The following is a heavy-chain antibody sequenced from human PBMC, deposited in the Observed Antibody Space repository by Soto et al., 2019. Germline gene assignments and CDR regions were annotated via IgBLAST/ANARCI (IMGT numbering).Heavy chain of an antibody. D-gene: IGHD3-3*01. Sequence: SETLSLTCTVSGGSISSYYWSWIRQPPGKGLEWIGYIYYSGSTNYNPSLKSRVTISVDTSKNQFSLKLSSVTAADTAVYYCAREVGYDSPYYYGMDVWAKGPRSPSP. CDR3: AREVGYDSPYYYGMDV. V-gene: IGHV4-59*01. CDR1: GGSISSYY. J-gene: IGHJ6*02. CDR2: IYYSGST.